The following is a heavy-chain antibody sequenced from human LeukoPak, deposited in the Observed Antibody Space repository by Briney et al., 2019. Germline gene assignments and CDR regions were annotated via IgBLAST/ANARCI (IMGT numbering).Heavy chain of an antibody. CDR2: ISTYNDNT. J-gene: IGHJ4*02. CDR3: ARGRLEGAIDY. D-gene: IGHD3-16*01. Sequence: GASVKVSCKASGYTFTSYGISWVRQAPGQGLEWMGWISTYNDNTNYAQKFQGKVSMTTDTTTGTAYMELRSLRSDDTAVYYCARGRLEGAIDYWGQGTLVTVSS. V-gene: IGHV1-18*01. CDR1: GYTFTSYG.